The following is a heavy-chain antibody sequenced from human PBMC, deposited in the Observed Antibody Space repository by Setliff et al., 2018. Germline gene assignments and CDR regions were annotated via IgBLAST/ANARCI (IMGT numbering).Heavy chain of an antibody. D-gene: IGHD4-17*01. CDR3: ARRSGDRGMTTGWPDDFDY. CDR2: ISTRNDDT. V-gene: IGHV1-18*01. J-gene: IGHJ4*01. CDR1: GSIFTRYR. Sequence: VKVSCKASGSIFTRYRITWVRQSPGQGLEWMGWISTRNDDTGYAQKFKGRVTLTTDTSTNTAYMELRSLRSDDTAVYYCARRSGDRGMTTGWPDDFDYWGRGTLVTVSS.